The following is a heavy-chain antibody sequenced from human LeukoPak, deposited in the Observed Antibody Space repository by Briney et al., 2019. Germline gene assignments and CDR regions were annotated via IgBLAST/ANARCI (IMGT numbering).Heavy chain of an antibody. Sequence: GGSLRLSCAASGFTFSISAITWVRQAPGKGLEWVSLIAGGGGSTYYAESVTGRFTVSRDNSKNTVYLQVNSVRAEDTAIYYCAKKNIDSGDLCFDPWGQGTLVTVSS. CDR3: AKKNIDSGDLCFDP. CDR2: IAGGGGST. CDR1: GFTFSISA. V-gene: IGHV3-23*01. D-gene: IGHD2-21*02. J-gene: IGHJ5*02.